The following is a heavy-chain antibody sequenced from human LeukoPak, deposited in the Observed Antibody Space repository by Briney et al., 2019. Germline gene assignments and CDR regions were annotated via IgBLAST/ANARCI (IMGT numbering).Heavy chain of an antibody. Sequence: GGSLRLSCAASGFTFSSYWMSWVRQAPGKGLEWVSAISGSGGSTYYADSVKGRFIISRDNSKNTLYLQMNSLRAEDTAVYYCAKDPGYCSSTSCAYYYYYGMDVWGQGTTVTVSS. J-gene: IGHJ6*02. CDR1: GFTFSSYW. CDR2: ISGSGGST. V-gene: IGHV3-23*01. CDR3: AKDPGYCSSTSCAYYYYYGMDV. D-gene: IGHD2-2*01.